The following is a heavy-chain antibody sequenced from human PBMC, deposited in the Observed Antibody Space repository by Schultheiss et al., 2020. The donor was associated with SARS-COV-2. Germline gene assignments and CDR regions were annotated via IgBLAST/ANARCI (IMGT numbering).Heavy chain of an antibody. CDR1: GFTFSSYG. D-gene: IGHD3-22*01. CDR2: ISYDGSNK. V-gene: IGHV3-30*03. J-gene: IGHJ2*01. Sequence: GGSLRLSCVGSGFTFSSYGMHWVRQAPGKGLEWVAVISYDGSNKYYADSVKGRFTISRDNSKNTLYLQMNSLRAEDTAVYYCAREWDYDRRGWYFDLWGRGTLVTVSS. CDR3: AREWDYDRRGWYFDL.